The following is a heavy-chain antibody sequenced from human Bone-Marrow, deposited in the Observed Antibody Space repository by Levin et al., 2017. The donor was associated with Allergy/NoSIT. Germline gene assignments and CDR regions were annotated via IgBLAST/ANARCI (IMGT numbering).Heavy chain of an antibody. CDR1: GDSVITGHW. D-gene: IGHD6-19*01. J-gene: IGHJ5*02. CDR2: INYRGSA. V-gene: IGHV4-4*02. Sequence: PSETLSLTCAVSGDSVITGHWWTWVRQPPAKGLECIGEINYRGSANYNPSLKGRVSLSVDKSKNEVFLNLSSVTAADTAVYYCARATKSDNAVDWFDPWGQGILVTVSS. CDR3: ARATKSDNAVDWFDP.